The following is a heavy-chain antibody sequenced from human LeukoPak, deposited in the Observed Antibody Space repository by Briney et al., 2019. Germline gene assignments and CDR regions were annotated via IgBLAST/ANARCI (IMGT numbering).Heavy chain of an antibody. CDR2: IYYSGST. CDR1: GGSISSYC. D-gene: IGHD3-9*01. Sequence: SETLSLTCTVSGGSISSYCWSWIRQPPGKGLEWIGYIYYSGSTNYNPSLKSRVTISVDTSKNQFSLKLSSVTAEDTAVYYCARRHYDILTGYYNSPYNWFDPWGQGTLVTVSS. V-gene: IGHV4-59*01. J-gene: IGHJ5*02. CDR3: ARRHYDILTGYYNSPYNWFDP.